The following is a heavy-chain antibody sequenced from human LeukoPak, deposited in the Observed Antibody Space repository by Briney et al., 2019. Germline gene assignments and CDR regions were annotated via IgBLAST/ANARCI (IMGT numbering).Heavy chain of an antibody. V-gene: IGHV4-61*02. CDR3: ARDFRAAMVSDWFDP. CDR1: GGSISSGSYY. J-gene: IGHJ5*02. CDR2: IYASGRT. Sequence: SETLSLTCTVSGGSISSGSYYCSWIRQPAGKGLEWIGRIYASGRTNYNPSLKSRVTISVDTSKNQFSLKLSSVTAADTAVYYCARDFRAAMVSDWFDPWGQGTLVTVSS. D-gene: IGHD5-18*01.